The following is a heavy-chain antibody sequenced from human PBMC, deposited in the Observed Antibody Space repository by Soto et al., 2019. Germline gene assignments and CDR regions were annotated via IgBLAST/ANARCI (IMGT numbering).Heavy chain of an antibody. Sequence: PSGTLSLTCSIARDSSSSYYWSWIPKPPGKGLEWIGYIYYSGSTNYNPSRKSRVTISVDTSKNQFSLKLSSVTAADSAVYYCARGRIQLWYPFDYWGQGTLVTVS. V-gene: IGHV4-59*01. D-gene: IGHD5-18*01. CDR1: RDSSSSYY. J-gene: IGHJ4*02. CDR2: IYYSGST. CDR3: ARGRIQLWYPFDY.